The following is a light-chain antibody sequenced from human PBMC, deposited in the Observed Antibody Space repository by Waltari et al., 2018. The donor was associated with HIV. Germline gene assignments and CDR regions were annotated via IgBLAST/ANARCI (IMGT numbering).Light chain of an antibody. J-gene: IGKJ2*01. CDR3: QQYYSYPQT. CDR1: QGISFY. CDR2: AAS. V-gene: IGKV1-8*01. Sequence: AIRMTQSPSSFSASTGDRVTITCRASQGISFYLAWYQQKPGKAPNLLIYAASTLQSGVPSRFSGSGSVTDFTLTISYLQSEDFATYYCQQYYSYPQTFGQGTKLEIK.